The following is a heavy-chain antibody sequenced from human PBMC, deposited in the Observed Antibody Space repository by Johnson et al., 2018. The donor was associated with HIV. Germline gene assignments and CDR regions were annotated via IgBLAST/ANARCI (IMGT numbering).Heavy chain of an antibody. V-gene: IGHV3-20*04. J-gene: IGHJ3*02. CDR3: AKQETSPAAGTFGAFDI. D-gene: IGHD6-13*01. CDR2: INWNGGST. CDR1: GFTFDDHD. Sequence: VQLVESGGGVVRPGGSLRLSCAASGFTFDDHDMSWVRQAPGKGLEWLSGINWNGGSTGYADYVKGRLPIPRDNSKNTLYLQMNSLRAEDTAVYYCAKQETSPAAGTFGAFDIWGQGTMVTVSS.